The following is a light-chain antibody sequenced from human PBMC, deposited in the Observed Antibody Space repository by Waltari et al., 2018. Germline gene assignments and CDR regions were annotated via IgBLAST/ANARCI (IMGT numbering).Light chain of an antibody. J-gene: IGKJ4*01. CDR3: QQTYSTPNT. CDR1: QSIDTY. CDR2: AAS. Sequence: DIQMTQSPSSLSASVGDRVTITCRASQSIDTYLHWYQHKPGKAPKLLIYAASNLQSGVPSRFSGSESGTDFTLTISSLEPEDFATYYCQQTYSTPNTFGGGTKVEIK. V-gene: IGKV1-39*01.